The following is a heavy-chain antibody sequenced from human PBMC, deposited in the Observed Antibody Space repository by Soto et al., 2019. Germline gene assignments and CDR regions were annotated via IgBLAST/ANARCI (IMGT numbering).Heavy chain of an antibody. J-gene: IGHJ4*02. CDR2: ISYSGNT. CDR3: ARASTVTTGAKFDY. CDR1: GGSISSGDYY. V-gene: IGHV4-30-4*01. Sequence: QVQLQESGPGLVTPSQTLSITCPVSGGSISSGDYYWSWIRKPPGKGLEWIGYISYSGNTYYNPSLESRVTISVDTSKNQFSLRLSSVTAADTAVYYCARASTVTTGAKFDYWGQGTMVTVSS. D-gene: IGHD4-17*01.